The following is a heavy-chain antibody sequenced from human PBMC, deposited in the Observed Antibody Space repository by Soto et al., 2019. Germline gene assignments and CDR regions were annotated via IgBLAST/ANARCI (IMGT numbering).Heavy chain of an antibody. V-gene: IGHV3-30*18. CDR1: GFTFSSYG. J-gene: IGHJ6*02. Sequence: QVQLVESGGGVVQPGRSLRLSCAASGFTFSSYGMHWVRQAPVKGLEWVAVISYDGSNKYYADSVKGRFTISRDNSKNTLYLQMNSLRAEDTAVYYCAKDGASYYYYGMDVWGQGTTVTVSS. D-gene: IGHD3-10*01. CDR2: ISYDGSNK. CDR3: AKDGASYYYYGMDV.